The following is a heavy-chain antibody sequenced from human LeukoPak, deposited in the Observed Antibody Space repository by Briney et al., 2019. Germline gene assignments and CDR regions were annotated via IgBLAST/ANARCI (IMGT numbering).Heavy chain of an antibody. CDR1: GYTFTGYY. D-gene: IGHD3-22*01. J-gene: IGHJ4*02. CDR3: ARATDMGGMIVDY. V-gene: IGHV1-2*02. CDR2: INPNSGGT. Sequence: GASVKVSCKASGYTFTGYYMHWVRQAPGQGLEWMGWINPNSGGTNYAQKFQGRVTMTRDTSISTAYMELSRLRSDDTAVYYCARATDMGGMIVDYWGQGTLVTVSS.